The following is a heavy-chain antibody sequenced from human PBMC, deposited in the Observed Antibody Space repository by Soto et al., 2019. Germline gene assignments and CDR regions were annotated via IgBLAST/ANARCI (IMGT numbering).Heavy chain of an antibody. CDR2: IFYSGST. CDR1: GDSISSTHW. V-gene: IGHV4-4*02. D-gene: IGHD5-12*01. J-gene: IGHJ4*02. CDR3: ARVSRDGYNSRPEYFDY. Sequence: SETLSLTCAVSGDSISSTHWWTWVRQPPGKGLECIGYIFYSGSTNYNPSLKSRVTISVDTSKNQFSLKLSSVTAADTAVYYCARVSRDGYNSRPEYFDYWGQGTLVTVSS.